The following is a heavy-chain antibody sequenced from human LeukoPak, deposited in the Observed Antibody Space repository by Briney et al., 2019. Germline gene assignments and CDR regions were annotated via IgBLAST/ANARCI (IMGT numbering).Heavy chain of an antibody. CDR1: GFTFSSNW. D-gene: IGHD5-24*01. V-gene: IGHV3-74*01. Sequence: GGSLRLSCAASGFTFSSNWIHWVRQAPGKGLVWVSRINGDGSSTAYADSVKGRFTVSRDNAENTLYLQMNSLRADDTAVYYCARDSEGDGYNFDTWGRGTLVTVSS. CDR2: INGDGSST. J-gene: IGHJ5*02. CDR3: ARDSEGDGYNFDT.